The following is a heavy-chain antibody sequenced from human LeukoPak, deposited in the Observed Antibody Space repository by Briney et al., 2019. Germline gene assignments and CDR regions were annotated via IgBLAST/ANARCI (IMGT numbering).Heavy chain of an antibody. CDR1: GGTFSSYA. CDR3: ARGVPYYDFWSARGQHAFDI. J-gene: IGHJ3*02. V-gene: IGHV1-69*13. CDR2: IIPIFGTA. D-gene: IGHD3-3*01. Sequence: ASVKVSCKASGGTFSSYAISWVRQAPGQGLEWMGGIIPIFGTANYAQKFQGRVTITADESTSTAYMELSGLRSEDTAVYYCARGVPYYDFWSARGQHAFDIWGQGTMVTVSS.